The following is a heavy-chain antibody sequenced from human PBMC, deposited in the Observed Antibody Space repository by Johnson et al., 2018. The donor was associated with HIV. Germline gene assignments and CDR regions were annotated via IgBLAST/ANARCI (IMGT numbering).Heavy chain of an antibody. Sequence: QVQLVESGGGVVRPGGSLRLSCAASGFTFSDYYMSWIRQAPGKGLEWVSYISGSGRTISYADSVKGRFTISRDNAKKSLHLQMNSLRVEDTALYYCARDVIVGGGSGDCYSTHWGQGTMVTVSS. CDR3: ARDVIVGGGSGDCYSTH. CDR2: ISGSGRTI. D-gene: IGHD2-21*02. V-gene: IGHV3-11*01. CDR1: GFTFSDYY. J-gene: IGHJ3*01.